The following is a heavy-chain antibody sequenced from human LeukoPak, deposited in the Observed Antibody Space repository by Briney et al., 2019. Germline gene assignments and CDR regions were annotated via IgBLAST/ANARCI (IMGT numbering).Heavy chain of an antibody. J-gene: IGHJ4*02. CDR1: GYSISSGYY. Sequence: SETLSLTCTVSGYSISSGYYWGWIRQPPGKGLEWIGSIYHSGSTYYNPSLKSRVTISVDTSKNQFSLKLSSVTAADTAVYYCARVAVSAREYFDYWGQGTLVTVSS. CDR3: ARVAVSAREYFDY. CDR2: IYHSGST. V-gene: IGHV4-38-2*02. D-gene: IGHD2-21*02.